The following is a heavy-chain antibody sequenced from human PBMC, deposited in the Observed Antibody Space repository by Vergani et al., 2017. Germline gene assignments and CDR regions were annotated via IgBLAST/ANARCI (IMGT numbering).Heavy chain of an antibody. J-gene: IGHJ4*02. V-gene: IGHV1-69*06. CDR2: IIPIFGTA. Sequence: QVQLVQSGAEVKKPGSSVTVSCTASGGTFSRYAIRWVRPAPGQWLEGMGGIIPIFGTANYAQKFQGRVTITADKSTSTAYMELSSLRSEDTAVYYCARGSYYYGSGSYFQFDYWGQGTLVTVSS. D-gene: IGHD3-10*01. CDR1: GGTFSRYA. CDR3: ARGSYYYGSGSYFQFDY.